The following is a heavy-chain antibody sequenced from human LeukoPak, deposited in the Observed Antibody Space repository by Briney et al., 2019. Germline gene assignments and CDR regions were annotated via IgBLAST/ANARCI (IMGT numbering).Heavy chain of an antibody. CDR3: ARGGSGSYYNGRWFDP. D-gene: IGHD3-10*01. Sequence: SETLSLTCTVSGGSISRYYWSWLRQPPGKGLEWIGYIYYSGSTNYNPSLKSRVTISVDTSKNQFSLKLSSVTAADTAVYYCARGGSGSYYNGRWFDPWGQGTLVTVSS. V-gene: IGHV4-59*01. CDR1: GGSISRYY. J-gene: IGHJ5*02. CDR2: IYYSGST.